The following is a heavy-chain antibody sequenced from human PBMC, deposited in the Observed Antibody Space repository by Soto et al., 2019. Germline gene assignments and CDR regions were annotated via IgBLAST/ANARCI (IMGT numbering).Heavy chain of an antibody. CDR2: IYYSGST. Sequence: PSETLSLTCTVSGGSISSSSYYWGWIRQPPGKGLEWIGSIYYSGSTYYNPSLKSRVTISVDTSKNQFSLKLSSVTAADTAVYYCAKAGTIFGVVMNNWFDPWGQGTLVTVSS. CDR3: AKAGTIFGVVMNNWFDP. CDR1: GGSISSSSYY. D-gene: IGHD3-3*01. J-gene: IGHJ5*02. V-gene: IGHV4-39*01.